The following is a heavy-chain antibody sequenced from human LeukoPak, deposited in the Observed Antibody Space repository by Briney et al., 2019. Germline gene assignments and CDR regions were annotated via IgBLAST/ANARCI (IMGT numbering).Heavy chain of an antibody. CDR1: GFTFSDYY. V-gene: IGHV3-11*05. CDR2: ISSLSTYT. J-gene: IGHJ4*02. CDR3: ARGTLKAAATDFDY. Sequence: GGSLRLSCAASGFTFSDYYMSWIRQAPGKGLEWLSYISSLSTYTNYADSVKGRFTVSRDSAKNSLYLQMNSLRAEDTALYYCARGTLKAAATDFDYWGQGTLVTVSS. D-gene: IGHD6-13*01.